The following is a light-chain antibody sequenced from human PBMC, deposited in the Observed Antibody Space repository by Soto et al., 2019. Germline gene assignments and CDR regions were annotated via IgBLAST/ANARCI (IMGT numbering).Light chain of an antibody. CDR2: GAS. J-gene: IGKJ2*01. CDR1: QSFSSSY. Sequence: EIVLTQSPGALSLSPGERATLFCRASQSFSSSYLAWYQQKPGQAPRLLIYGASSRATGIPDRFSGSASGTDFTLTVSRLEPEDFAVYYCQQYGGSPYTFGQGTKLEIK. V-gene: IGKV3-20*01. CDR3: QQYGGSPYT.